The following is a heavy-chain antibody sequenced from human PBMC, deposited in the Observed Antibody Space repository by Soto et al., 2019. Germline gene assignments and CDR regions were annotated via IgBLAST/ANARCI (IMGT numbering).Heavy chain of an antibody. Sequence: PSETLSLTCTVSGGSINSYFWSWIRHSPGKGLEWIGHIYYSGSTSYSPSLKSRVSISVDTSKNQFSLEVHSVTAADTAVYYCERAGTNMVQFDYWGQGTLVTVSS. CDR2: IYYSGST. CDR1: GGSINSYF. V-gene: IGHV4-59*01. J-gene: IGHJ4*02. D-gene: IGHD3-10*01. CDR3: ERAGTNMVQFDY.